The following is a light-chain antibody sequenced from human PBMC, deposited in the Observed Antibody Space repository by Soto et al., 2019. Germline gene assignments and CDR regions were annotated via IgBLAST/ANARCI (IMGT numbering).Light chain of an antibody. Sequence: DIHITQSPATLSLSPGERVTISCRASQTISSWLAWYQQKPGQAPRLLIYGASSMQSGVPSRFSGSGSGTEFTLTISSLQSEDFAVYYCQQYNNSPGTFGQGTKVDIK. CDR2: GAS. V-gene: IGKV1-5*01. CDR1: QTISSW. J-gene: IGKJ1*01. CDR3: QQYNNSPGT.